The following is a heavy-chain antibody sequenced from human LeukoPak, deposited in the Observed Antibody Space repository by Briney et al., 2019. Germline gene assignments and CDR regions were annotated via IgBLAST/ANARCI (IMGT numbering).Heavy chain of an antibody. Sequence: PSETLSLTCTVSGGSISSYYWSWIRQPPGKGLEWIGYIYYSGSTNYNPSLKSRVTISVDTSKNQFSLKLSSVTAADTAVSYCERSGYSYGLFDYWGHGTLVTVSS. V-gene: IGHV4-59*01. D-gene: IGHD5-18*01. CDR3: ERSGYSYGLFDY. CDR1: GGSISSYY. J-gene: IGHJ4*01. CDR2: IYYSGST.